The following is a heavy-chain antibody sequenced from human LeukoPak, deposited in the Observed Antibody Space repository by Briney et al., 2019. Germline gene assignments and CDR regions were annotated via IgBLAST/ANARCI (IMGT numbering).Heavy chain of an antibody. CDR2: IYYSGTT. CDR3: ARVHSITMVRGLISGFDP. V-gene: IGHV4-59*01. J-gene: IGHJ5*02. D-gene: IGHD3-10*01. Sequence: SETLSLTCTVSGASIRSYFWSWIRQPPGKGLEWIGYIYYSGTTNHNPSLKSRVTISVDTSKNQFSLKLSSVTAADTAVYYCARVHSITMVRGLISGFDPWGQGTLVTVSS. CDR1: GASIRSYF.